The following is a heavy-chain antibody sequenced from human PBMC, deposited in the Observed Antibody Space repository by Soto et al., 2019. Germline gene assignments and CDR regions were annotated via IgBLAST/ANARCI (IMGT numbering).Heavy chain of an antibody. Sequence: SVKVSCKASGGTFYTYTFSWVRQAPGQGLEWMGSITPIYPSTNYAERFQGRLTITADGSTHTAYMDLTSLTSEDTAVYYCARIPRYSFPTSDDLDSWGQGTLVTVSS. D-gene: IGHD5-18*01. CDR3: ARIPRYSFPTSDDLDS. CDR1: GGTFYTYT. V-gene: IGHV1-69*13. J-gene: IGHJ4*02. CDR2: ITPIYPST.